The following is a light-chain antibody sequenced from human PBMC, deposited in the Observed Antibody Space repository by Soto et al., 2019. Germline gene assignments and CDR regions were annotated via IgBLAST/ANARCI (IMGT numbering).Light chain of an antibody. J-gene: IGKJ4*01. CDR3: QQSHSTPLT. V-gene: IGKV1-39*01. CDR1: QSISSY. CDR2: GAS. Sequence: DIQMTQSPSSLSASVGDRFTITCRASQSISSYLNWYQQKPGKAPKVLISGASSLQSGVPLRFSSSGSGTDFTLTISSLQSEDCASYYGQQSHSTPLTFGGGTKVEIK.